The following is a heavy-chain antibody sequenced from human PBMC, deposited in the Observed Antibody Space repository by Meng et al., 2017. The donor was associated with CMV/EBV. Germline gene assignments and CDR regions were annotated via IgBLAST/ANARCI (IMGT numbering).Heavy chain of an antibody. Sequence: ESLKISCTVSGGSISSYYWSWIRQPPGKGLEWIGYIYYSGSTNYNPSLKSRVTISVDTSKNQFSLKLSSVTAADTAVYYCAREFIVGSGFDYWGQGTLVTSPQ. V-gene: IGHV4-59*01. CDR3: AREFIVGSGFDY. D-gene: IGHD1-26*01. CDR2: IYYSGST. J-gene: IGHJ4*02. CDR1: GGSISSYY.